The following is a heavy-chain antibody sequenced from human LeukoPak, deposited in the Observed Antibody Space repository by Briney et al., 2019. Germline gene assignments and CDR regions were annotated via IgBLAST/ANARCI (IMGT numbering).Heavy chain of an antibody. V-gene: IGHV4-59*01. CDR1: GGSMSSYY. CDR3: ARVRQQVVHDAFDI. J-gene: IGHJ3*02. CDR2: IYYSGST. D-gene: IGHD6-13*01. Sequence: KPSETLSLTCTLSGGSMSSYYWGWIRQPPGKGLEWIGYIYYSGSTNYNPSLKSRVTISVDTSKNLFSLKLSSVTAADTAVYYCARVRQQVVHDAFDIWGQGTMVIVSS.